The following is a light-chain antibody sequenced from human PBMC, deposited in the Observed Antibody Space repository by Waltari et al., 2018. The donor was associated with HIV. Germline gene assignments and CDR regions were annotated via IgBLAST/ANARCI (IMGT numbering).Light chain of an antibody. CDR3: QSADSTGTYPDV. J-gene: IGLJ1*01. CDR2: KDN. CDR1: ALPKQS. V-gene: IGLV3-25*03. Sequence: SYELTQPPSVSVSPGQPARITCSGDALPKQSAYWYQQKPGQAPVLVKDKDNERPSGIPERFSGSSSGKTVTLTSSGGQTEDEADYYCQSADSTGTYPDVFGPGTKVTVL.